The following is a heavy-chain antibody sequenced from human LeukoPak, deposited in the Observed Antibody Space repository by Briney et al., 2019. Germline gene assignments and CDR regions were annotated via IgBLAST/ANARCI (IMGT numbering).Heavy chain of an antibody. D-gene: IGHD3-10*01. J-gene: IGHJ3*02. CDR2: INPSGGST. CDR3: ARESRIGYYGSGRSAFDI. CDR1: GYTFTNYA. Sequence: ASVKVSCKTSGYTFTNYAMNWVQQAPGQGLEWMGIINPSGGSTSYAQKFQGRVTMTRDMSTSTVYMELSSLRSEDTAVYYCARESRIGYYGSGRSAFDIWGQGTMVTVSS. V-gene: IGHV1-46*01.